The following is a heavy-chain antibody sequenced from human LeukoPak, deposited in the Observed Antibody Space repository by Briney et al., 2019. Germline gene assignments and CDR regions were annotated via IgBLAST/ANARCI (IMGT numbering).Heavy chain of an antibody. CDR3: ARDKGYYGSGSYPEGYFDY. V-gene: IGHV3-48*01. CDR1: GFTFSSYS. Sequence: GSLRLSCAASGFTFSSYSMNWVRQAPGKGLEWVSYISSSSTIYYADSVKGRFTISRDNAKNSLYLQMNSLRAEDTAVYYCARDKGYYGSGSYPEGYFDYWGQGTLVTVSS. J-gene: IGHJ4*02. D-gene: IGHD3-10*01. CDR2: ISSSSTI.